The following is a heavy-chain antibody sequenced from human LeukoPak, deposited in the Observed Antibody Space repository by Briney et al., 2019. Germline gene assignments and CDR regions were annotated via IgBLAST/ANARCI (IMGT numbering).Heavy chain of an antibody. Sequence: GGSLRLSCAASGFTFSNYAMSWVRQAPGKGLEWVSTISGSGGSTYYADSVKGRFTISRDNSKNTLHLQMNTLRAEDTAVYYCASRIATAGSVDYWGQGTLVTVSS. J-gene: IGHJ4*02. V-gene: IGHV3-23*01. CDR1: GFTFSNYA. D-gene: IGHD6-13*01. CDR3: ASRIATAGSVDY. CDR2: ISGSGGST.